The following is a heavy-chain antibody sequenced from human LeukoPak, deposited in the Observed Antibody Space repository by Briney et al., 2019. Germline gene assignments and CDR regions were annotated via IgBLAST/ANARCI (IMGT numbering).Heavy chain of an antibody. V-gene: IGHV4-4*02. D-gene: IGHD6-19*01. CDR1: GGSISGSDW. CDR2: IYHSGST. CDR3: VRAAAVSGHFDY. J-gene: IGHJ4*02. Sequence: SGTLPLTCVVSGGSISGSDWWSWVRQPPGKGLEWIGEIYHSGSTNYNPSLKSRVTISVDKSKNQFSLKLSSVTAADTAVYYCVRAAAVSGHFDYWGQGTLVTVSS.